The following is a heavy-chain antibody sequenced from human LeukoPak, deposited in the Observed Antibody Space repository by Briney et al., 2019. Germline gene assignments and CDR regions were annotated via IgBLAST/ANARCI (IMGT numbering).Heavy chain of an antibody. CDR1: GYTFTGYY. Sequence: ASVKVSCKASGYTFTGYYIHWVRQAPGQGLEWMGWINPNSGGTNYAQKFQGRVTMTRDTSISTAYMELSRLRSNDTAVYYCARAPLGIVGATKPNFDYWGQGTLVTVSS. V-gene: IGHV1-2*02. CDR2: INPNSGGT. J-gene: IGHJ4*02. CDR3: ARAPLGIVGATKPNFDY. D-gene: IGHD1-26*01.